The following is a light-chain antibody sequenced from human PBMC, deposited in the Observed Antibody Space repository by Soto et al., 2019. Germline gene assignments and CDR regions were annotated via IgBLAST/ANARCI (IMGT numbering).Light chain of an antibody. CDR3: QQYDNYPLT. V-gene: IGKV1-5*01. CDR2: DAS. CDR1: QSVRSW. J-gene: IGKJ4*01. Sequence: DIQMTQSPATLSACVGDRVTITCRASQSVRSWLAWYQQKPGTAPKLLIFDASRLESGVPSRFSGSASGTEFTLTISSLQPDDFATYYCQQYDNYPLTFGGGTKVDIK.